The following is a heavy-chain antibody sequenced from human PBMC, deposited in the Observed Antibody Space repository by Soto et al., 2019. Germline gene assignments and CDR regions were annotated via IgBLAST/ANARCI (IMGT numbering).Heavy chain of an antibody. Sequence: QITLKESGPTLVKPTQTLTLTCTFSGFSLSTSGVGVGWIRQPPGKALEWLALIYWDDDKRYSPSLKSRLTIPKDTSINQVVLTMTNMDPVDTATYYCAHRLAGDYYFDYWGQGTLVTFSS. V-gene: IGHV2-5*02. CDR3: AHRLAGDYYFDY. CDR1: GFSLSTSGVG. J-gene: IGHJ4*02. CDR2: IYWDDDK. D-gene: IGHD4-17*01.